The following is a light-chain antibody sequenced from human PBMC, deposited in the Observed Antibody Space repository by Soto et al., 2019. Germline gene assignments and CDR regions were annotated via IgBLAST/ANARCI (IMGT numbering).Light chain of an antibody. CDR3: QHYNSYSEA. J-gene: IGKJ1*01. V-gene: IGKV1-5*01. Sequence: DIQMTQSPSTLSASVGDRVTITCRASQSISSWLAWYQQKPGKAPKLLIYDASSLESGVPSRFSGSGSGTEFTLTISSLQPDDFATYYCQHYNSYSEAFGQGTKVDLK. CDR1: QSISSW. CDR2: DAS.